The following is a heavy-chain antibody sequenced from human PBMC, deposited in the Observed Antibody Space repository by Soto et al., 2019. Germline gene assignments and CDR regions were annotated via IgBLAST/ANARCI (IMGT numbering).Heavy chain of an antibody. CDR3: ARAPSHDAFDI. J-gene: IGHJ3*02. CDR1: GFTFSSYS. V-gene: IGHV3-21*01. Sequence: VQLVESGGGLVKPGGSLSLSCAASGFTFSSYSMNWVRQAPGKGLEWVSSISSSSGYIYYADSVKGRFTISRDNAKNSLYLQMNSLRAEDTAVYYCARAPSHDAFDIWGQGTMVTVSS. D-gene: IGHD6-6*01. CDR2: ISSSSGYI.